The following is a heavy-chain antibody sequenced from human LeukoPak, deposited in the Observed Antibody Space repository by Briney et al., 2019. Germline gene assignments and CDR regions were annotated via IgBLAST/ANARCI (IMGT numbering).Heavy chain of an antibody. Sequence: ASVKVSCKASGYTLTAYYIYWVRQAPGQGLEWMGRINPNSGGTDYAQNFQGRVTMTRDTSISTAYMELSRLRSDDTAVYYCARGYCSGGTCYLVENWLDPWGQGTLITVSS. V-gene: IGHV1-2*06. J-gene: IGHJ5*02. D-gene: IGHD2-15*01. CDR3: ARGYCSGGTCYLVENWLDP. CDR2: INPNSGGT. CDR1: GYTLTAYY.